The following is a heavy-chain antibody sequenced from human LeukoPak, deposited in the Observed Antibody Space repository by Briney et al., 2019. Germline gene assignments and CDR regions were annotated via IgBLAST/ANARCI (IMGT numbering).Heavy chain of an antibody. D-gene: IGHD4-23*01. CDR3: ARYHGGAQAFDI. V-gene: IGHV4-34*01. CDR1: GGSFSGYY. J-gene: IGHJ3*02. CDR2: VNHSGYT. Sequence: SETLSLTCAVYGGSFSGYYWSWIRQPPWKGLEWIGEVNHSGYTNYNPSLKSRVTISVDTSKNLFSLKLTSVTAADTAVYYCARYHGGAQAFDIWGQGTMVTVSS.